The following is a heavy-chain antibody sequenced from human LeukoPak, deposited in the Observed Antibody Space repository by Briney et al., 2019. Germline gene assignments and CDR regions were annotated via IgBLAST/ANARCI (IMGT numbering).Heavy chain of an antibody. CDR2: IIPILGIA. V-gene: IGHV1-69*04. J-gene: IGHJ4*02. D-gene: IGHD5-24*01. Sequence: ASVKVSCKASGYTFTGYYMHWVRQAPGQGLEWMGRIIPILGIANYAQKFQGRVTITADKSTSTAYMELSSLRSEDTAVYYCARGGGYNYRSDYWGQGTLVTVSS. CDR1: GYTFTGYY. CDR3: ARGGGYNYRSDY.